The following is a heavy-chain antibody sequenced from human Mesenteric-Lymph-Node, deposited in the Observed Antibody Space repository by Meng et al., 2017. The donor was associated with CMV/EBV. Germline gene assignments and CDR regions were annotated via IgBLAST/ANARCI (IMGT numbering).Heavy chain of an antibody. J-gene: IGHJ4*02. CDR1: GFSFSTYA. CDR3: ARASGPVVGGPYYFDY. V-gene: IGHV3-23*01. Sequence: GGSLRLSCAASGFSFSTYAMSWVRQAPGKGLEWVSYISGSGLSTYYADSVRGRFTISRDNPKNALYLEMNSLRAEDTAVYYCARASGPVVGGPYYFDYWGQGTLVTVSS. D-gene: IGHD1-26*01. CDR2: ISGSGLST.